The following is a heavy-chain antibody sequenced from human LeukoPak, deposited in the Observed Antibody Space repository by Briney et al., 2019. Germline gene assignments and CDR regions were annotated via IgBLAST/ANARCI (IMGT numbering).Heavy chain of an antibody. V-gene: IGHV1-8*01. CDR2: MNPNSGNT. Sequence: GASVKVSCKASGYTFTSYDINWVRQATGQGLEWMGWMNPNSGNTGYAQKFQGRVTMTRNTSISTAYMELSRLRSDDTAVYYCARSDSSSWYDFDYWGQGTLVTVSS. CDR1: GYTFTSYD. D-gene: IGHD6-13*01. J-gene: IGHJ4*02. CDR3: ARSDSSSWYDFDY.